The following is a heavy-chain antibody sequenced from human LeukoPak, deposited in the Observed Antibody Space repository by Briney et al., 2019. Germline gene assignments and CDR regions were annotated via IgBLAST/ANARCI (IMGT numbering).Heavy chain of an antibody. CDR1: GYTFTSYG. V-gene: IGHV1-18*01. Sequence: ASVKVSCKASGYTFTSYGISWVRQAPGQGLEWVGWISAYNGNTNYAQKLQGRVTMTTDTSTSTAYMELRSLRSDDTAVYYCARAKTDIVVVPAAIRVWFDPWGQGTLVTVSS. J-gene: IGHJ5*02. D-gene: IGHD2-2*02. CDR3: ARAKTDIVVVPAAIRVWFDP. CDR2: ISAYNGNT.